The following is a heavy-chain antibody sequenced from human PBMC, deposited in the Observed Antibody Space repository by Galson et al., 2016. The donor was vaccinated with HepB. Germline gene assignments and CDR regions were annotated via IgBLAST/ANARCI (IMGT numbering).Heavy chain of an antibody. D-gene: IGHD3-16*01. CDR2: INPTDGGT. CDR3: ARGGLHLGGY. V-gene: IGHV1-46*01. CDR1: GYIFTSYN. J-gene: IGHJ4*02. Sequence: SVKVSCKASGYIFTSYNMHWVRQAPGQGLGWIGVINPTDGGTTYAQRFQGRVTMTRGTSTNTVYMELSRLGPEVTAVYYCARGGLHLGGYWGKGTLVTVSS.